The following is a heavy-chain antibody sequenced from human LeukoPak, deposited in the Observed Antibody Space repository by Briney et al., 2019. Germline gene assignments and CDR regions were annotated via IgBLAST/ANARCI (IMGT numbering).Heavy chain of an antibody. CDR1: GGSISSSSYY. D-gene: IGHD3-9*01. V-gene: IGHV4-39*01. J-gene: IGHJ4*02. CDR2: IYYSGST. CDR3: TRGSDDVLTGRWTLGEY. Sequence: SETLSLTCTVSGGSISSSSYYWGWIRQPPGKGLEWIGSIYYSGSTYYNPSLKSRVTISVDTSKNQFSLRLSSVAAADTAVYYCTRGSDDVLTGRWTLGEYWGQGTLVAVSS.